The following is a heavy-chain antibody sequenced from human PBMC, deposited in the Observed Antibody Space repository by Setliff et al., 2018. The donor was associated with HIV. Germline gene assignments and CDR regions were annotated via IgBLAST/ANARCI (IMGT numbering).Heavy chain of an antibody. CDR1: GGSISSTSYY. J-gene: IGHJ4*02. D-gene: IGHD1-26*01. V-gene: IGHV4-39*01. Sequence: PSETLSLTCTVSGGSISSTSYYWGWIRQPPGKGLEYIGSIYHTGSTYYNPSLKSRVTISVDTSKNQFSLKLNSVTAADTAVYYCARHQGGSYSPHYSFDYWGQGTLVTVSS. CDR3: ARHQGGSYSPHYSFDY. CDR2: IYHTGST.